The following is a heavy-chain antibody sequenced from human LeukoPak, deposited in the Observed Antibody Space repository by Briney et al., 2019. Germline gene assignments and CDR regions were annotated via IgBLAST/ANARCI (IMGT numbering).Heavy chain of an antibody. V-gene: IGHV1-46*01. J-gene: IGHJ5*02. Sequence: ASVKVSCEAFGYTFTSNYMHWVRQVPGQGPEWMGVISPSGGSTTYAQKFQGRVTLTRDMSTSTDYLELSSLRSEDTAIYYCVRDDPYLWFDAWGQGTLVTVSS. D-gene: IGHD2-2*02. CDR3: VRDDPYLWFDA. CDR1: GYTFTSNY. CDR2: ISPSGGST.